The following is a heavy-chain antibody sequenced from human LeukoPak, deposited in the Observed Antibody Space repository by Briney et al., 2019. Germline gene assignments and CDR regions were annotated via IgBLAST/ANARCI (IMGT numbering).Heavy chain of an antibody. CDR3: ATDFYDST. CDR1: GFTFSNAW. D-gene: IGHD3-22*01. J-gene: IGHJ5*02. Sequence: RTGGSLRLSCATSGFTFSNAWMNWVRQAPGKGLEWVGRIRSNSDGGTIDYAAPVKGRFILSRDDSKTTLYLQMNSLQTEDTAVYYCATDFYDSTWGQGTLVTVSS. V-gene: IGHV3-15*07. CDR2: IRSNSDGGTI.